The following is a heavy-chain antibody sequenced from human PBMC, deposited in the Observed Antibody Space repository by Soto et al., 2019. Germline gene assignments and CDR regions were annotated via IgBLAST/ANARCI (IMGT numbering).Heavy chain of an antibody. CDR3: ARRGDYGSGYFDP. Sequence: QLQLRESGPGLVKPSETLSLTCSVSGGSVSNSGSSWAWIRQPPGKGLEWIGNISYSGNVFYDPSRKRRVTISVETSKNHFSLKLTSLSAADTAVYFCARRGDYGSGYFDPWGQGTLVTVSS. CDR2: ISYSGNV. D-gene: IGHD4-17*01. J-gene: IGHJ5*02. V-gene: IGHV4-39*02. CDR1: GGSVSNSGSS.